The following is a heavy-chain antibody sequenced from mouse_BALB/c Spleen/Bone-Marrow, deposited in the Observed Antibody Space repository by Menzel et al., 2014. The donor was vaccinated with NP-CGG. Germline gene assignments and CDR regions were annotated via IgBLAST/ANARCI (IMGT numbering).Heavy chain of an antibody. CDR2: INTYNGGT. V-gene: IGHV1-18*01. J-gene: IGHJ4*01. Sequence: EVKLMESGPELVKPGASTKISCKASGYSLTGYSMNWVKQSHGKTLEWIGLINTYNGGTNYNQKFKGKATLTVDKSSSTAYMEFLSLTFEDSAVYYCARSGTRGNYAMDYWGQGTSVTVSS. D-gene: IGHD4-1*01. CDR1: GYSLTGYS. CDR3: ARSGTRGNYAMDY.